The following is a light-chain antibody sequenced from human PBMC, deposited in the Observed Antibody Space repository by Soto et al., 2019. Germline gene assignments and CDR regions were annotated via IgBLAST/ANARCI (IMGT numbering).Light chain of an antibody. V-gene: IGKV1-27*01. CDR1: QGILDY. CDR3: QKYNTAPQT. Sequence: DIQMTLSPSSLSASVGDRVTITCRASQGILDYVAWFQQKPGKAPRLLIFAASTLHSGVPSRFSGSGAGTDFTLTISSLQPEDAATYYCQKYNTAPQTFGQGTTVEIK. J-gene: IGKJ1*01. CDR2: AAS.